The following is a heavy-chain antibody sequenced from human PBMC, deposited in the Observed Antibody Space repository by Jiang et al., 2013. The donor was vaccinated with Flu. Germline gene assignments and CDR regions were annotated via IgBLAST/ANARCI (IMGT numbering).Heavy chain of an antibody. Sequence: GAEVKKPGSSVKVSCKSSGGTFSSYAISWVRQAPGQGLEWMGGIIPIFGAANYAQKFQGRVTITADESTGTAYMELSSLRSEDTAVYYCAGPPPYSTSSRGYFYYYMDIVGQRDHGHRLL. D-gene: IGHD6-6*01. CDR2: IIPIFGAA. CDR1: GGTFSSYA. CDR3: AGPPPYSTSSRGYFYYYMDI. V-gene: IGHV1-69*01. J-gene: IGHJ6*03.